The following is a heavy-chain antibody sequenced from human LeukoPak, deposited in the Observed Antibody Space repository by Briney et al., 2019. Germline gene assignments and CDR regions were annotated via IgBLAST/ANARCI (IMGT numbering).Heavy chain of an antibody. V-gene: IGHV1-18*04. CDR1: GYTFTVYY. CDR3: ARDEGYSSATLY. CDR2: ISAYSGDT. Sequence: ASVKVSCKASGYTFTVYYMHWVRQAPGQGLEWMGWISAYSGDTHYALKLQGRVTMTTDTSTTTAYMELRSLRSDDTAVYFCARDEGYSSATLYWGQGTLVTVSS. J-gene: IGHJ4*02. D-gene: IGHD6-25*01.